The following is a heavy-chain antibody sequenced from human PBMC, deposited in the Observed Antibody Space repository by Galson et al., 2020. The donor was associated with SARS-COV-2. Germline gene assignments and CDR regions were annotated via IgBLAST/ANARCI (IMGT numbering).Heavy chain of an antibody. V-gene: IGHV4-59*08. J-gene: IGHJ4*02. D-gene: IGHD1-1*01. Sequence: SETLSLTCTVSGCSISSYYWSWIRQPPGKGLEWIGYIYYSGSTNYNPSLKSRVTISVDTSKNQFSLKLSSVTAADTAVYYCARLDWAGTTGTPDYWGQGTLVTVSS. CDR1: GCSISSYY. CDR2: IYYSGST. CDR3: ARLDWAGTTGTPDY.